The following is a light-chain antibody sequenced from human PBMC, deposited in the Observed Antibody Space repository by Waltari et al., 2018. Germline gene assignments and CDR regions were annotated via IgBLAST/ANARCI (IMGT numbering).Light chain of an antibody. Sequence: DVVMTQSPDSLAVSLGERATINCKSSQSVLYSSNNKNYLAWFQKKPGQPPKLRIYWASTRESGVPDRFSGSGSGTDFTLTISSLQAEDVAVYYCQQYYTSPQTFGQGTKLEIK. V-gene: IGKV4-1*01. CDR1: QSVLYSSNNKNY. CDR3: QQYYTSPQT. CDR2: WAS. J-gene: IGKJ2*01.